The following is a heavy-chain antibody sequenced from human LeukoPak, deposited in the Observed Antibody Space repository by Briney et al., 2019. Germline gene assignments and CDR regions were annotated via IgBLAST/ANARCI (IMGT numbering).Heavy chain of an antibody. CDR3: ARDTMIVVVPRGPGEAFDI. J-gene: IGHJ3*02. D-gene: IGHD3-22*01. CDR2: IYHSGST. V-gene: IGHV4-30-2*01. CDR1: GGSISSGGYY. Sequence: PSQTLSLTCTVSGGSISSGGYYWSWIRQPPGKGLEWIGYIYHSGSTYYNPSLKSRVTISVDRSKNQFSLKLSSVTAADMAVYYCARDTMIVVVPRGPGEAFDIWGQGTMVTVSS.